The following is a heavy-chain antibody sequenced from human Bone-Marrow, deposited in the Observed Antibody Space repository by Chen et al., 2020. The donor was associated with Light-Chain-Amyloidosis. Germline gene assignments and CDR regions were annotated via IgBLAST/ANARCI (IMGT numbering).Heavy chain of an antibody. CDR2: IYPDDSEA. Sequence: EVQLEQSGPEVKKPGESLKISCKGSGYTFPNYWIGWVRQMPGKGLEWMGVIYPDDSEARYGPSLEGQVTISADKSTTTAYLQWRSRKASDTAMYYCARRRDGYNFDYWGQGTLVTVSS. D-gene: IGHD5-12*01. CDR3: ARRRDGYNFDY. V-gene: IGHV5-51*01. J-gene: IGHJ4*02. CDR1: GYTFPNYW.